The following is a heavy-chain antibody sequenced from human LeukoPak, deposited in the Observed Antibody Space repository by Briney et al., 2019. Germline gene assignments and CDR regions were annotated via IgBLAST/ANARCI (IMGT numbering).Heavy chain of an antibody. Sequence: ASVKVSCKASGYTFTGYYIHWLRQAPGQGLEWMGRINPNSGGTNYAQKFQGRVTMTRDTSISTAYMELSRLKSDDTAVYYCARVGVDLWFDXWGQGXLVTVS. D-gene: IGHD3/OR15-3a*01. V-gene: IGHV1-2*06. CDR2: INPNSGGT. J-gene: IGHJ5*02. CDR1: GYTFTGYY. CDR3: ARVGVDLWFDX.